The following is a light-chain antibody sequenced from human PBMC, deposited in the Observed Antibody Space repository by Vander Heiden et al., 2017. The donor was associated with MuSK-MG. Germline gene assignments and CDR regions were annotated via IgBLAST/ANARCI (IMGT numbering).Light chain of an antibody. Sequence: DIVMTQSPDSLAVSLGERATINCKSSQSVLYSSNNKNYLAWYQQKPGQPPMLLIYWASARESGVPDRFSGSGSGTDFTLTISSLQAEDVAVYYCQQYFITPLTFGQGTKVEIQ. CDR1: QSVLYSSNNKNY. CDR3: QQYFITPLT. V-gene: IGKV4-1*01. J-gene: IGKJ1*01. CDR2: WAS.